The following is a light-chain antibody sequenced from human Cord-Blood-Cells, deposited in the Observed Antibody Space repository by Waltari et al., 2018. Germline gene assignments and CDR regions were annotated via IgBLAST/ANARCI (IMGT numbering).Light chain of an antibody. Sequence: DIVMTQSPDSLAVSLGARATINCKSSQSVLYSSNNKNYLAWYQQKPGQPPKLLIYWASTRESGVPDRFSGSGSGTDFTLTISSPQAEDVAVYYCQQYYSTPWTFGQGTKVEIK. CDR1: QSVLYSSNNKNY. J-gene: IGKJ1*01. V-gene: IGKV4-1*01. CDR3: QQYYSTPWT. CDR2: WAS.